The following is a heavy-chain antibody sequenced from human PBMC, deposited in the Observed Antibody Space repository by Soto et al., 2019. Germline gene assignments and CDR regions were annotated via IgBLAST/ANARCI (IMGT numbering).Heavy chain of an antibody. CDR2: IKQDGSEK. CDR3: ARDGPDYIWGSLYGGAFDI. V-gene: IGHV3-7*01. CDR1: GFTFSSYW. Sequence: GGSLRLSCAASGFTFSSYWMSWVRQAPGKGLEWVANIKQDGSEKYYVDSVKGRFTISRDNAKNSLYLQMNSLRAEDTAVYYCARDGPDYIWGSLYGGAFDIWGQGTMVTVSS. D-gene: IGHD3-16*01. J-gene: IGHJ3*02.